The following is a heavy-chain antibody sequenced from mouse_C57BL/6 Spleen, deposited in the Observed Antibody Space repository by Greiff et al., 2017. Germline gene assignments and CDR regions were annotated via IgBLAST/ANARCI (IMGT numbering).Heavy chain of an antibody. CDR1: GYTFTSYW. D-gene: IGHD2-2*01. J-gene: IGHJ3*01. V-gene: IGHV1-55*01. Sequence: QVKLQQPGAELVKPGASVTLSCKASGYTFTSYWITWVKQRPGQGLEWIGDLYPGRGSTNYTEKFKSQATLPVDPSASTAYMQRSSLTAEESAVYDCARDGYDRVAYWGQGTLGTVAA. CDR3: ARDGYDRVAY. CDR2: LYPGRGST.